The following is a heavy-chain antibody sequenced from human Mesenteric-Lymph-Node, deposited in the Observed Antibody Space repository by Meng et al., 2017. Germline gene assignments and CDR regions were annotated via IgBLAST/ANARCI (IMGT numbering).Heavy chain of an antibody. J-gene: IGHJ4*02. D-gene: IGHD4-17*01. CDR1: GGSISSYY. Sequence: SETLSLTCTVSGGSISSYYWSWIRQPPGKGLEWIGYIYYSGSTNYNPSLKSRVTMSVDTSKNQFSLKLSSVTAADTAVYYCARGVGVTTVTTFDYWGQGTLVTVSS. CDR3: ARGVGVTTVTTFDY. V-gene: IGHV4-59*12. CDR2: IYYSGST.